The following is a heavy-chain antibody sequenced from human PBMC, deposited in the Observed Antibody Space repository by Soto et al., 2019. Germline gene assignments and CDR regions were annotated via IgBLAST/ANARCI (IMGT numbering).Heavy chain of an antibody. CDR2: FYYSGST. J-gene: IGHJ6*02. V-gene: IGHV4-59*01. CDR3: ARDYYYDNSGNPGAYYYGMDV. CDR1: GGSISSYH. D-gene: IGHD3-22*01. Sequence: PSETLSLTCTVSGGSISSYHWSWIRQPPGKGLEWIGYFYYSGSTKYNPSLKSRVTMPADKSKNQFSLRLKSVTAADTAVYWCARDYYYDNSGNPGAYYYGMDVWGQGTTVTVSS.